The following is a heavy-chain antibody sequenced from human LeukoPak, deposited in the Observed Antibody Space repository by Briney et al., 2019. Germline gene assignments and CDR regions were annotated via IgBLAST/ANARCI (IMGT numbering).Heavy chain of an antibody. Sequence: ASVKVSCQASGYTFTSYGISWVRQALGQGLEWMGWISAYNGNTNYAQKLQGRVTMTTDTSTSTAYMELRGLRSDDTAVYYCARAQQWLVFCDYWGQGTLVTVSS. D-gene: IGHD6-19*01. CDR2: ISAYNGNT. J-gene: IGHJ4*02. CDR3: ARAQQWLVFCDY. V-gene: IGHV1-18*01. CDR1: GYTFTSYG.